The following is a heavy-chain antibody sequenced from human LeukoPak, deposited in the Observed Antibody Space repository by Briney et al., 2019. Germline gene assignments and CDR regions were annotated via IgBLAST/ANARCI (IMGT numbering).Heavy chain of an antibody. CDR1: KFTFSDYG. Sequence: GGSLRLSCAASKFTFSDYGMNWVRQAPGKGLEWVSYISSSSSTIYYGDSVKGRFTISRDNAENSLYLQMNSLRAEDTAVYYCARGDYYDSSGYYPDYWGQGTLVTVSS. V-gene: IGHV3-48*01. D-gene: IGHD3-22*01. CDR3: ARGDYYDSSGYYPDY. CDR2: ISSSSSTI. J-gene: IGHJ4*02.